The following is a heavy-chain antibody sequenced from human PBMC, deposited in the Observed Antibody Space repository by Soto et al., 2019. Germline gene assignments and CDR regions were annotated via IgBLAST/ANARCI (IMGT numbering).Heavy chain of an antibody. Sequence: GGSLRLSCAASGFTFSSYAMSWVRQAPGKGLEWVSAISGSGGSTYYADSVKGRFTISRDNSKNTLYLQMNSLRAEDTAVYYCAKGVFEHQLVLGHYYGMAVRGQGSTVIVSS. V-gene: IGHV3-23*01. CDR1: GFTFSSYA. CDR3: AKGVFEHQLVLGHYYGMAV. D-gene: IGHD6-13*01. CDR2: ISGSGGST. J-gene: IGHJ6*02.